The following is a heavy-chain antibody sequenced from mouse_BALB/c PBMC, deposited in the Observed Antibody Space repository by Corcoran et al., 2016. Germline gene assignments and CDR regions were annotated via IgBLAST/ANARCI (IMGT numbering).Heavy chain of an antibody. CDR1: GYSITSGSY. J-gene: IGHJ4*01. D-gene: IGHD2-10*02. V-gene: IGHV3-6*02. Sequence: DVQLQESGPGLVKPSQSLSLTCSVTGYSITSGSYWNWIRQFPGNKLEWMGYISYDGSNNYNPSLKNRISITRDTSKNQFFLKLNSVTTEDTATYYCAREGYGNYRYYAMDYWGQGTSVTVSS. CDR2: ISYDGSN. CDR3: AREGYGNYRYYAMDY.